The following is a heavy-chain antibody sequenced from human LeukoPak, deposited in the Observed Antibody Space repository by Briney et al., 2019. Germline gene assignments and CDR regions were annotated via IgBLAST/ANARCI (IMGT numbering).Heavy chain of an antibody. J-gene: IGHJ4*02. Sequence: GGSLRLSCAASGFTFSSYWMSWVRQAPGKGLEWVANIKQDGSEKYYVDSVKGRFTISRDNAKNSLYLKMNSLRAEDTAVYYCARERWSLSGRYFDYWGQGTLVTVSS. CDR2: IKQDGSEK. CDR3: ARERWSLSGRYFDY. V-gene: IGHV3-7*03. CDR1: GFTFSSYW. D-gene: IGHD5-24*01.